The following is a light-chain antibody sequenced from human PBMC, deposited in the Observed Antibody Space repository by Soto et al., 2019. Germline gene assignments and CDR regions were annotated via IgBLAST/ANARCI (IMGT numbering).Light chain of an antibody. V-gene: IGKV1-9*01. CDR3: QQFNSYPLT. CDR2: AAS. J-gene: IGKJ3*01. Sequence: DIQLTQSPSFLSASVGDRVTITCRASQGISSYLAWYQQKPGKAPRLLIYAASTLQSGVPSRFSGSGSATEFTITISSLQPEDFATYYCQQFNSYPLTFGPGTKVDIK. CDR1: QGISSY.